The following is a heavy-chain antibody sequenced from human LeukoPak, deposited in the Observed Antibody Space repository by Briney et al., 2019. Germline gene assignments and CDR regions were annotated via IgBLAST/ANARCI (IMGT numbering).Heavy chain of an antibody. V-gene: IGHV4-59*01. CDR3: ARVELWWSQGNTHRAFQH. J-gene: IGHJ1*01. CDR2: IYYSGST. D-gene: IGHD2-21*01. CDR1: GGSISSYY. Sequence: PSETLSLTCTVSGGSISSYYWSWIRQPPGKGLEWIGYIYYSGSTNYNPSLKSRVTISVDTSKNQFSPKLSSVTAADTAVYYCARVELWWSQGNTHRAFQHWGQGTLVTVSS.